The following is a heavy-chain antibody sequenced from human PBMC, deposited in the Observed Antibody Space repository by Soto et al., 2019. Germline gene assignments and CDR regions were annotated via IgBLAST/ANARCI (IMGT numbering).Heavy chain of an antibody. CDR1: GGSISSSSYY. Sequence: SETLSLTCTVSGGSISSSSYYWGWIRQPPGKGLEWIGSIYYSGSTYYNASLKSRVTISVDTSKNQFSLKLTSVTAADTAVYYCARDKITGLFDYWGQGTLVTVSS. J-gene: IGHJ4*02. D-gene: IGHD2-8*02. CDR3: ARDKITGLFDY. CDR2: IYYSGST. V-gene: IGHV4-39*07.